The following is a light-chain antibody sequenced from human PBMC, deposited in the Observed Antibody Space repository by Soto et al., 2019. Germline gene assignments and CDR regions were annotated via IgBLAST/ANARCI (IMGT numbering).Light chain of an antibody. Sequence: EIVMTQSPATLSVSPGERATLSCRASQSVSSNLAWYQQKPGQAPRLLIYGASTRATGIPARFSGSGSGTEFTLTISSLQSEDFAVYYCQQYNNWPPRYTFGQGNKLEMK. CDR3: QQYNNWPPRYT. J-gene: IGKJ2*01. CDR1: QSVSSN. V-gene: IGKV3-15*01. CDR2: GAS.